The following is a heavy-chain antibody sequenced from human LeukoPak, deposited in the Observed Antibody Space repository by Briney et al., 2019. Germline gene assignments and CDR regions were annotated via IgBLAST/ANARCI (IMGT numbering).Heavy chain of an antibody. CDR1: GFTFDDYG. Sequence: GGSLRLSCAASGFTFDDYGMSWVRQAPGKGLEWVSGINWNGGSTGYADSVKGRFTISRDNAKNSLYLQMNSLRAEDTALYHCARAPPTTTDYGDYLTRWDYFDYWSQGTLVTVSS. CDR3: ARAPPTTTDYGDYLTRWDYFDY. J-gene: IGHJ4*02. CDR2: INWNGGST. D-gene: IGHD4-17*01. V-gene: IGHV3-20*01.